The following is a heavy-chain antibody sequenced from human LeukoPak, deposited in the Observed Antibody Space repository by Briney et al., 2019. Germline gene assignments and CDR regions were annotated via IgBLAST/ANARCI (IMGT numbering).Heavy chain of an antibody. Sequence: GGSLRLSCAASGFTFSYYAMHWVRQAPDKGLEWVAVISYDGSNKYYADSVKGRFTIFRDNSKNTLYLQMNSLRAEDTAVYYCAKGRGYSSSSGDFDYWGQGTLVTVSS. D-gene: IGHD6-6*01. CDR2: ISYDGSNK. J-gene: IGHJ4*02. CDR1: GFTFSYYA. CDR3: AKGRGYSSSSGDFDY. V-gene: IGHV3-30-3*01.